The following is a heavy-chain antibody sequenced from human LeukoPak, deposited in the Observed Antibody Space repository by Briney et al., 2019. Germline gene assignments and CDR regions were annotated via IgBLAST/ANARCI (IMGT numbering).Heavy chain of an antibody. J-gene: IGHJ3*02. Sequence: PSQTLSLTCTVSGGSISIGDYYWSWIRQHPGKGLEWIGYIYDSGSTNYNPSLKSRVTISVDTSKNQFSLKLNSVTAADTAVYYCARGWFGELLWSVDAFDIWGQGTMVTVSS. CDR3: ARGWFGELLWSVDAFDI. V-gene: IGHV4-31*03. CDR2: IYDSGST. D-gene: IGHD3-10*01. CDR1: GGSISIGDYY.